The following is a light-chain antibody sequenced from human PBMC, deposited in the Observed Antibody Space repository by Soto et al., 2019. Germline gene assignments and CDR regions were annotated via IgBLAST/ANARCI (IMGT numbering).Light chain of an antibody. V-gene: IGKV1-39*01. Sequence: DIQMTQSPSSLSASVGDIVTITCRASQSISNYLNWYQQKPGKAPKVLIYAASSLQSGVPSRFSGSGSGTDFTLTIGSLQPEDFATYYCQQSYSTPYTFGQGTKLEIK. J-gene: IGKJ2*01. CDR3: QQSYSTPYT. CDR2: AAS. CDR1: QSISNY.